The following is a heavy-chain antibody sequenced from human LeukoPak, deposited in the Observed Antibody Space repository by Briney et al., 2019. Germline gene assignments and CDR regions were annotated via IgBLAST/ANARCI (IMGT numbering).Heavy chain of an antibody. V-gene: IGHV1-58*01. CDR2: IVVGSGNT. Sequence: SVTVSCKASGFTFTSSAVQWVRQARGQRLEWIGWIVVGSGNTNYAQKFQERVTITRDMSTSTAYMELSSLRSEDTAVYYCAADWGYSYGYRLSYWGQGTLVTVSS. CDR1: GFTFTSSA. CDR3: AADWGYSYGYRLSY. D-gene: IGHD5-18*01. J-gene: IGHJ4*02.